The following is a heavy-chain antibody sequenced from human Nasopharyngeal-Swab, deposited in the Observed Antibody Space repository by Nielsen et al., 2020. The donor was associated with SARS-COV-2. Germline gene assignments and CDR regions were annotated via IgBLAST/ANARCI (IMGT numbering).Heavy chain of an antibody. J-gene: IGHJ6*02. CDR2: MNPNSGNT. D-gene: IGHD6-19*01. CDR1: GYTFTSYD. Sequence: ASVKVSCKASGYTFTSYDINWVRQATGQGLEWMGWMNPNSGNTGYAQKFQGRVTMTRNTSISTAYMELSSLRSEDTAVYYCARDWSIAVAGYYYYYGMDAWGQGTTVTVSS. CDR3: ARDWSIAVAGYYYYYGMDA. V-gene: IGHV1-8*01.